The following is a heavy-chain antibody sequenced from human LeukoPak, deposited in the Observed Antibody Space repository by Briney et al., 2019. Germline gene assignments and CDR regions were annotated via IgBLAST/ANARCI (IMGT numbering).Heavy chain of an antibody. D-gene: IGHD4/OR15-4a*01. CDR2: INPSGGST. CDR3: AYGAYMDV. Sequence: ASMKVSCKTSGYTFTTYFIHWVRQAPGQGLEWMGIINPSGGSTSYAQKFQGRVTMTRDMSTSTVYMELSSLRSEDTAVYYCAYGAYMDVWGKGTTVTVSS. J-gene: IGHJ6*03. CDR1: GYTFTTYF. V-gene: IGHV1-46*01.